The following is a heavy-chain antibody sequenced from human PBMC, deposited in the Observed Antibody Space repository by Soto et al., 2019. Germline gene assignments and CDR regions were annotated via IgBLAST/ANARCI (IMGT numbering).Heavy chain of an antibody. CDR3: ARDPTYYYYSSGLDAFDI. J-gene: IGHJ3*02. CDR2: IYHSGST. D-gene: IGHD3-22*01. Sequence: SETLSLTCAVSGGSISSSNWWSWVRQPPGKGLEWIGEIYHSGSTNYNPSLKSRVTISVDKSKNQFSLKLSSVTAADTAVYYCARDPTYYYYSSGLDAFDIWGQGTMVTVSS. CDR1: GGSISSSNW. V-gene: IGHV4-4*02.